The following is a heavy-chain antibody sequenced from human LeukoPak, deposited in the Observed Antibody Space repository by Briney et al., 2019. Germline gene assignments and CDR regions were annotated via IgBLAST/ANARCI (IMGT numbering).Heavy chain of an antibody. Sequence: SETLSLTCAVSGYSISSGYYWGWIRQPPGKGLEWIGEINHSGSTNYNPSLKSRVTISVDTSKNQFSLKLSSVTAADTAVYYCARGRQLWLRRYFDYWGQGTLVTVSS. V-gene: IGHV4-38-2*01. D-gene: IGHD5-18*01. CDR1: GYSISSGYY. CDR2: INHSGST. J-gene: IGHJ4*02. CDR3: ARGRQLWLRRYFDY.